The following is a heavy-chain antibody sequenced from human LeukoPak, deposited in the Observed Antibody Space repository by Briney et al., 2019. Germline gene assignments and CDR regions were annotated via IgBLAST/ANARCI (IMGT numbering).Heavy chain of an antibody. J-gene: IGHJ4*02. CDR3: AGTDFWSGYYFDY. Sequence: PSETLSLTCTVPGGSISSYYWSWIRQPAGKGLEWIGRIYTSGSTNYNPFLKSRVTMSVDTSKNQFSLKLSSVTAADTAVYYCAGTDFWSGYYFDYWGQGTLVTVSS. D-gene: IGHD3-3*01. V-gene: IGHV4-4*07. CDR2: IYTSGST. CDR1: GGSISSYY.